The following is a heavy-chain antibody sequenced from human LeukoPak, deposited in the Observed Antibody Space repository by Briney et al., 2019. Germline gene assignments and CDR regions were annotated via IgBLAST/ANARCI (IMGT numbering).Heavy chain of an antibody. D-gene: IGHD3-10*01. CDR3: ARSYYDGSGNIDDFDY. Sequence: QTGGSLRLSCAASGFTFSDHYMDWVRQAPGKGLEWVGRVRNKVNGYSTAYAASVKGRFTISRDDSKNSVCLQMNSLKSEDTAVYHCARSYYDGSGNIDDFDYWGQGTLVTVFS. CDR1: GFTFSDHY. J-gene: IGHJ4*02. V-gene: IGHV3-72*01. CDR2: VRNKVNGYST.